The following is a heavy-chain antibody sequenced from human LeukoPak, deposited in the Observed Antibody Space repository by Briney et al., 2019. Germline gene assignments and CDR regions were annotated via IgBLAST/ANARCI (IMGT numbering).Heavy chain of an antibody. CDR3: ARRGIKPYNWFDP. J-gene: IGHJ5*02. D-gene: IGHD5-18*01. Sequence: SETLSLTCAVYGGSFSGYYWSWIRQPPGKGLEWIGEINHSGSNNYNPSLKSRVTISVDTPKNQFSLKLSSVTAADTAVYYCARRGIKPYNWFDPWGQGTLVTVSS. CDR1: GGSFSGYY. CDR2: INHSGSN. V-gene: IGHV4-34*01.